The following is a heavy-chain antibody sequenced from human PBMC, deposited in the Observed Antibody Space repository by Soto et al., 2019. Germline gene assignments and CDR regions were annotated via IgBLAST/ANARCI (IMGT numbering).Heavy chain of an antibody. CDR2: IYHSGST. V-gene: IGHV4-30-2*01. Sequence: SETLSLTCAVSVGSISSGVYSWSWIRQPPGKSLEWIGYIYHSGSTYYNPSLKSRVTISVDRSKNQFSLKLSSVTAADTAVYYCARDLARGYYYGMDVWGQGTKVTVS. J-gene: IGHJ6*02. CDR1: VGSISSGVYS. CDR3: ARDLARGYYYGMDV. D-gene: IGHD6-6*01.